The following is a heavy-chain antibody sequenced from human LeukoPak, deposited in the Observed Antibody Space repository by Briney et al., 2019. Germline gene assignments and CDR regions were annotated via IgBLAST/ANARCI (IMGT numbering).Heavy chain of an antibody. CDR3: ARARQYQLLSPQQHYGMDV. V-gene: IGHV1-46*01. D-gene: IGHD2-2*01. CDR1: GYTFTSYY. J-gene: IGHJ6*02. CDR2: INPSGGST. Sequence: ASVKVSCKASGYTFTSYYMHWVRQAPGQGHEWMGIINPSGGSTSYAQKFQGRVTMTRDTSTSTVYMELSSLRSEDTAVYYCARARQYQLLSPQQHYGMDVWGQGTTVTVSS.